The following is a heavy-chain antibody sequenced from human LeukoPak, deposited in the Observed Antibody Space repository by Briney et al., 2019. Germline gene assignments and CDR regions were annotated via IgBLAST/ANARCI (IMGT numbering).Heavy chain of an antibody. CDR3: ARDRDCSGGSCTYFDY. CDR1: GDTFSNYG. CDR2: IMPISGIA. J-gene: IGHJ4*02. D-gene: IGHD2-15*01. Sequence: SVKVSCKASGDTFSNYGLSWVRQAPGQGLEWMGRIMPISGIANYAQKFQDRVTINTDESTSTAYMELSSLRSEDTAVYYCARDRDCSGGSCTYFDYWGQGTLVTVSS. V-gene: IGHV1-69*05.